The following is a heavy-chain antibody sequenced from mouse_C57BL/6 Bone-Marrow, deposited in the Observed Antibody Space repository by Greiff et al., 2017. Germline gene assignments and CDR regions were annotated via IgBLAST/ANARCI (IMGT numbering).Heavy chain of an antibody. D-gene: IGHD1-1*01. CDR2: IYPGSGNT. CDR1: GYTFTDYY. J-gene: IGHJ1*03. CDR3: ARSTTGVEGYGDV. Sequence: VQLQQSGAELVRPGASVKLSCKASGYTFTDYYINWVKQRPGQGLEWIARIYPGSGNTYYNEKFKGKATLTAEKSSSTAYMQLSSLTSENSAVYFCARSTTGVEGYGDVWGTGTTVTVSS. V-gene: IGHV1-76*01.